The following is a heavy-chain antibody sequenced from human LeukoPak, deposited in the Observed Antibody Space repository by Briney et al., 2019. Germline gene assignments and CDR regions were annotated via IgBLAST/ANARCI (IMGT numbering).Heavy chain of an antibody. V-gene: IGHV3-48*03. D-gene: IGHD5-12*01. CDR1: GFTFSSYE. J-gene: IGHJ4*02. Sequence: GGSLRLSCAASGFTFSSYEMNWVRQAPGKGLEWVSYISSSGDIIYYPDSMKGRFTISRDNAKNSLYLQMNSLRAEDTAVYYCAKGGVATSPHFDYWGQGTLVTVSS. CDR3: AKGGVATSPHFDY. CDR2: ISSSGDII.